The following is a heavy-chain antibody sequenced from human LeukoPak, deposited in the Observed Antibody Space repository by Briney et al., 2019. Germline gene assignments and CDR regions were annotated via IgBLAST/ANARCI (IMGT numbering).Heavy chain of an antibody. CDR1: GFSLSSYA. J-gene: IGHJ4*02. CDR3: ARSMRGYAILTGYFDY. CDR2: ISEDATNK. V-gene: IGHV3-30-3*01. D-gene: IGHD3-9*01. Sequence: GGSLRLSCAASGFSLSSYAMQWVRQAPGKGPEWVSGISEDATNKYHADSVKGRFTISRDNSKNTLHLQMDSLRPEDTAVYYCARSMRGYAILTGYFDYWGQGTLVTVSS.